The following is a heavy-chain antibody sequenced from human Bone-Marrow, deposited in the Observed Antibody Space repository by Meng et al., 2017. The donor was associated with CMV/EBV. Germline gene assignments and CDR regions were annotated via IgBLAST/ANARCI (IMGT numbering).Heavy chain of an antibody. CDR1: GGSFSGYY. Sequence: GSLRLSCAVYGGSFSGYYWSWIRQPPGKGLEWIGEINHSGSTNYNPSLKSRVTISVDTSKNQFSLKLSSVTAADTAVYYCARSSGYYYTDYWGQGTLVTVSS. CDR3: ARSSGYYYTDY. D-gene: IGHD3-3*01. J-gene: IGHJ4*02. CDR2: INHSGST. V-gene: IGHV4-34*01.